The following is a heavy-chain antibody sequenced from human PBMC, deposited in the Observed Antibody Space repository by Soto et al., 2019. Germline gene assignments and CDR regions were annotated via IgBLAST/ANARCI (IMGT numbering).Heavy chain of an antibody. V-gene: IGHV4-34*01. CDR3: ARGPSPIYSGYQVAWFDP. D-gene: IGHD5-12*01. CDR2: TNHSGST. J-gene: IGHJ5*02. Sequence: QVQLQQWGAGLLKPSETLSLTCAVYGGSFSGYYWSWIRQPPGKGLEWIGETNHSGSTNYNPSLKSRVTISVDTSKNQFSLKLSSVTAADTAVYYCARGPSPIYSGYQVAWFDPWGQGTLVTVSS. CDR1: GGSFSGYY.